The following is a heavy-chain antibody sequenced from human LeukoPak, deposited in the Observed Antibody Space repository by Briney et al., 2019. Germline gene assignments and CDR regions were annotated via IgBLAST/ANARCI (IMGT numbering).Heavy chain of an antibody. CDR2: INHSGST. D-gene: IGHD4-17*01. CDR3: ARMDYGPYYYYGMDV. Sequence: SETLSLTCAVYGRSFSRYYWSWIRQPPGKGLEWIWEINHSGSTKYNPSPKSRVTISGDTYKSQFSLKLSSVTAAGTAVYYCARMDYGPYYYYGMDVWGKGTTVTVSS. V-gene: IGHV4-34*01. CDR1: GRSFSRYY. J-gene: IGHJ6*04.